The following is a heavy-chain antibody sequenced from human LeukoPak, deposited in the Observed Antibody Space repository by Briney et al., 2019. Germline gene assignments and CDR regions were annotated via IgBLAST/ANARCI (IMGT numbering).Heavy chain of an antibody. CDR3: ARELPYYYGSGRTTGGDY. V-gene: IGHV3-21*05. D-gene: IGHD3-10*01. CDR2: ISSSSSAI. CDR1: GFTFSSYN. J-gene: IGHJ4*02. Sequence: GGSLRLSCAASGFTFSSYNMNWVRQAPGKGLEWVSYISSSSSAIYYADSVKGRFTISRDNAKNSLYLQMNSLRAEDTAVYYCARELPYYYGSGRTTGGDYWGQGTLVTVSS.